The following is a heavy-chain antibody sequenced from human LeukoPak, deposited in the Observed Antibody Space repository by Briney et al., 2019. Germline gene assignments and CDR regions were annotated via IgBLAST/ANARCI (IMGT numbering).Heavy chain of an antibody. CDR1: GYTFNTYN. CDR2: ISAYNGYT. V-gene: IGHV1-18*01. CDR3: ARFRGSYYVADF. D-gene: IGHD1-26*01. J-gene: IGHJ4*02. Sequence: ASVKASCKASGYTFNTYNINWVRQAPGQGLEWMAWISAYNGYTKYAQKFQARVTMTTDTSTSTAYMELRGLTSGDTAVYYCARFRGSYYVADFWGQGTLVTVSS.